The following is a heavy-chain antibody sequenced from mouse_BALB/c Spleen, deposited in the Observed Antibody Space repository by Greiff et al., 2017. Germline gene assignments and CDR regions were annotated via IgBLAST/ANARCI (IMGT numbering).Heavy chain of an antibody. CDR2: IDPENGNT. J-gene: IGHJ2*01. D-gene: IGHD4-1*01. V-gene: IGHV14-1*02. CDR3: ASWDVNY. CDR1: GFNIKDYY. Sequence: VQLQQSGAELVRPGALVKLSCKASGFNIKDYYMHWVKQRPEQGLEWIGWIDPENGNTIYDPKFQGKASITADTSSNTAYLQLSSLTSEDTAVYYCASWDVNYWGQGTTLTVSS.